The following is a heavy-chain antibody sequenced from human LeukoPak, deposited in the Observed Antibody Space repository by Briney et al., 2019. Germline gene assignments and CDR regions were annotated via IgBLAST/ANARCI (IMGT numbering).Heavy chain of an antibody. Sequence: PGGSLRLSCAASGFTFDDYAMHWVRQAPGKGLEWVSLISGDGGTTYYADSVKGRFTISRDNSKNSLYLQMNSLRTEDTALYYCAKVVIDIEVFDYWGQGTLVTVSS. V-gene: IGHV3-43*02. J-gene: IGHJ4*02. D-gene: IGHD3-9*01. CDR1: GFTFDDYA. CDR2: ISGDGGTT. CDR3: AKVVIDIEVFDY.